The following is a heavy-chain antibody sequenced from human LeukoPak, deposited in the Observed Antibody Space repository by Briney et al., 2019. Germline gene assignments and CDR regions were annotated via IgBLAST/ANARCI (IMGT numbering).Heavy chain of an antibody. V-gene: IGHV3-53*01. CDR2: IYSGGST. CDR3: ARGDQLVSIDY. CDR1: GFTFSSYW. D-gene: IGHD6-13*01. Sequence: GGSLRLSCAASGFTFSSYWMSWVRQAPGKGLEWVSVIYSGGSTYYADSVKGRFTISRDNSKNTLYLQMNSLRAEDTAVYYCARGDQLVSIDYWGQGTLVTVSS. J-gene: IGHJ4*02.